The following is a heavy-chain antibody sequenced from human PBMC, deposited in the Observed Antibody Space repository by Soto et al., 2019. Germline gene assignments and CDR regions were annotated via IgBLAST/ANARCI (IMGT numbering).Heavy chain of an antibody. Sequence: QVQLQESGPGLVKPSQTLSLTCTVSGGSISSGGYYWSWIRQHPGKGLEWIGYIYYSGSTYYNPSLKSRVTIAVDTSKNQFSLKLSSVTAADSAVYYCAREGGIVGATAADYWGQGTLVTVSS. CDR2: IYYSGST. V-gene: IGHV4-31*03. CDR1: GGSISSGGYY. J-gene: IGHJ4*02. D-gene: IGHD1-26*01. CDR3: AREGGIVGATAADY.